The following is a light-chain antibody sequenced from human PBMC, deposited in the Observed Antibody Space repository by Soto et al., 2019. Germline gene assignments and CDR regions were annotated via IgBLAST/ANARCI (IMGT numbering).Light chain of an antibody. CDR2: YEX. V-gene: IGKV3-11*02. Sequence: EIVLTQXPGTLSLSPVERATLSCSAXQSVTSYIAWYLQKPAQATRIXIXYEXNRGTGIPARFSGSGSGRDFTLTISSLEPEDFAVYYCQQRSNWPPSTFGQGTRLEI. CDR3: QQRSNWPPST. J-gene: IGKJ5*01. CDR1: QSVTSY.